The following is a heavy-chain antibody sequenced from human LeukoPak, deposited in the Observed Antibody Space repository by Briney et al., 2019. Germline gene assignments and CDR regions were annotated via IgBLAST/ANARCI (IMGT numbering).Heavy chain of an antibody. CDR3: ARDSPGTTASDY. D-gene: IGHD1-1*01. CDR1: GFIFDTYR. J-gene: IGHJ4*02. CDR2: ISASGSYI. V-gene: IGHV3-21*01. Sequence: GGALRLSCAASGFIFDTYRMNWVRQAPGKGREWVSSISASGSYIYYADSLKGRFTMSRDNTKNSLYLQMNSLRAEDTAVYYCARDSPGTTASDYWGQGTLVTVYS.